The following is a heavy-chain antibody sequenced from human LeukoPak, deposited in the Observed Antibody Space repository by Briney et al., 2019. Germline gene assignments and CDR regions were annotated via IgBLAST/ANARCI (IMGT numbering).Heavy chain of an antibody. CDR1: GFTFSDYY. CDR3: ARDLSSPWGAAPFDY. Sequence: GGSLRLSCAASGFTFSDYYMSWIRQAPGKGLEWVSYISSSGSTIYYADSVKGRFTISRDNAKNSLYLQMNSLRAEDTAVYYCARDLSSPWGAAPFDYWGQGTLVTVSS. J-gene: IGHJ4*02. CDR2: ISSSGSTI. V-gene: IGHV3-11*01. D-gene: IGHD1-26*01.